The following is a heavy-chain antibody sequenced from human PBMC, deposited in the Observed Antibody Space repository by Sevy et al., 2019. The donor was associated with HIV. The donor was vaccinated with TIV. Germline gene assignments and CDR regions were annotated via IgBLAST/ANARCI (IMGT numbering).Heavy chain of an antibody. CDR2: IRYDGSNE. D-gene: IGHD2-8*02. V-gene: IGHV3-30*02. CDR3: AKDRKVLLVVYAIPFDALDI. Sequence: GGSLRLSCAASGFTFSNYGIHWVRQAPGKGLEWVAFIRYDGSNEYYVDSVKGRFTISRDNSKSTLYLQMNSLSAEDTAVYYCAKDRKVLLVVYAIPFDALDIWGRGTMVTVS. CDR1: GFTFSNYG. J-gene: IGHJ3*02.